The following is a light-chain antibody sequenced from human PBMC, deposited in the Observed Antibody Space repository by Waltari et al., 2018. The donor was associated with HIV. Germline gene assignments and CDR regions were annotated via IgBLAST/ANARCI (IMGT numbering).Light chain of an antibody. CDR3: QQYGSSPPNT. CDR1: QSVSSSY. J-gene: IGKJ2*01. Sequence: ELVLTQSPGPLSLSPGERHTLSSRASQSVSSSYLAWYQQKPGQAPRLLIYGAASRATGIPDRCSGSGSGTDFTLTISRLEPEDFAVYYCQQYGSSPPNTFGQGTKLEIK. CDR2: GAA. V-gene: IGKV3-20*01.